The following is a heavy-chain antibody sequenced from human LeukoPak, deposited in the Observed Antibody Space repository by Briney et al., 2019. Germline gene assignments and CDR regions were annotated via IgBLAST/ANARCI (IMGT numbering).Heavy chain of an antibody. CDR3: ARVESGSYWGIY. D-gene: IGHD1-26*01. J-gene: IGHJ4*02. CDR1: GFTFSSYS. V-gene: IGHV3-48*01. CDR2: ISGTSSTV. Sequence: GGSLRLSCAASGFTFSSYSMNWVRQAPGKGLEWVSYISGTSSTVYYTDSVKGRFTISRDNAKNSLYLQMNSLRAEDTAVYYCARVESGSYWGIYWGQGTLVTVSS.